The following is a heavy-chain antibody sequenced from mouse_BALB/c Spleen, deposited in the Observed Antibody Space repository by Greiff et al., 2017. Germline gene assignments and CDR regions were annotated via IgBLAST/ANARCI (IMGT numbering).Heavy chain of an antibody. Sequence: LVESGGGLVKPGGSLKLSCAASGFTFSSYAMSWVRQSPEKRLEWVAEISSGGSYTYYPDTVTGRFTISSDNAKNTLYLEMSSLRSEDTAMYYCASGTRYYAMDYWGQGTSVTVSS. CDR2: ISSGGSYT. V-gene: IGHV5-9-4*01. J-gene: IGHJ4*01. D-gene: IGHD4-1*01. CDR1: GFTFSSYA. CDR3: ASGTRYYAMDY.